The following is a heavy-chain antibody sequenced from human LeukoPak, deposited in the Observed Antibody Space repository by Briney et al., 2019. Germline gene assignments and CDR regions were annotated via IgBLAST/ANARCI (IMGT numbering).Heavy chain of an antibody. V-gene: IGHV4-39*07. Sequence: SETLSLTCTVSGGSISSSSYYWGWIRQPPGKGLEWIGSIYHSGSTYYNPSLKSRVTISVDTSKNQFSLKLSSVTAADTAVYYCARDRVHYDSSGPDAFDIWGQGTMVTVSS. CDR1: GGSISSSSYY. J-gene: IGHJ3*02. CDR3: ARDRVHYDSSGPDAFDI. D-gene: IGHD3-22*01. CDR2: IYHSGST.